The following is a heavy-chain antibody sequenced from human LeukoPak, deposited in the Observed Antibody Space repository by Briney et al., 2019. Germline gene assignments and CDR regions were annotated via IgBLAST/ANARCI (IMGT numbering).Heavy chain of an antibody. CDR2: IKQDGSEK. V-gene: IGHV3-7*01. J-gene: IGHJ4*02. D-gene: IGHD4-17*01. Sequence: GGSLRLSCAASGFNSYWMSWVRQAPGKGLEWVANIKQDGSEKYYVDSVKGRFTISRDNVKNSLYLQMNSLRAEDTAVYYCASLAYGDCALFDYWGQGTLVTVSS. CDR3: ASLAYGDCALFDY. CDR1: GFNSYW.